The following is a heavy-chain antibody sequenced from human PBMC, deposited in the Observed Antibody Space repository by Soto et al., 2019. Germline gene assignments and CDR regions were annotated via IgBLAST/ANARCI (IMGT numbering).Heavy chain of an antibody. V-gene: IGHV4-34*01. CDR1: GGSFSGYY. J-gene: IGHJ4*02. CDR3: ARRQKTYSYLGRAFDY. Sequence: QVQLQQWGAGLLKPSETLSLTCAVYGGSFSGYYWSWIRQPPGKGLEWIGEINHSGSTNYNPSLKSRVTISVDTSKNQFSLKLSSVTAAGTAVYYCARRQKTYSYLGRAFDYWGQGTLVTVSS. CDR2: INHSGST. D-gene: IGHD5-18*01.